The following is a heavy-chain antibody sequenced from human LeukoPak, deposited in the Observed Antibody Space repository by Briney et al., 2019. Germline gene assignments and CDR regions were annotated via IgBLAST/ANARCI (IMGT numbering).Heavy chain of an antibody. CDR3: AGHHPRNTVDF. CDR2: IYYSGST. CDR1: GGSISSYY. D-gene: IGHD2/OR15-2a*01. V-gene: IGHV4-59*08. Sequence: PSETLSLTCTVSGGSISSYYWRWIRQPPGKGLEWIGYIYYSGSTNYNPSLKSRVTISVDTSKNQFSLKLSSVTAADTAVYYCAGHHPRNTVDFWGQGTLVTVSS. J-gene: IGHJ4*02.